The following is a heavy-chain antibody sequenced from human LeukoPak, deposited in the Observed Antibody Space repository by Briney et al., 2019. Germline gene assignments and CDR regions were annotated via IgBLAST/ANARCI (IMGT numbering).Heavy chain of an antibody. CDR3: ARGLKARLTVVAVNWFDP. V-gene: IGHV4-59*01. CDR1: GGSISSYY. CDR2: IYYSGST. D-gene: IGHD6-19*01. J-gene: IGHJ5*02. Sequence: SETLSLTCTVSGGSISSYYWSWIRQPPGKGLEWIGYIYYSGSTNYNPSLKSRVTISVDTSKNQFSLKLSSVTAADTAVYYCARGLKARLTVVAVNWFDPWGQGTLVTVSS.